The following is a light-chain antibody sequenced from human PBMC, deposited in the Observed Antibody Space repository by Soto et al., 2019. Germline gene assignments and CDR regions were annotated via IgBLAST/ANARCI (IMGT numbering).Light chain of an antibody. CDR1: QSVSSY. J-gene: IGKJ4*01. V-gene: IGKV3-11*01. Sequence: EIVLTQSPATLSLSPGDRATLSCRASQSVSSYLAWYQQKPGQAPRLLIYDASNRATGIPARFSGSGSGTDFTLTISSLEPEDFAVYYCQQGESWPLTFGGGTKVEIK. CDR2: DAS. CDR3: QQGESWPLT.